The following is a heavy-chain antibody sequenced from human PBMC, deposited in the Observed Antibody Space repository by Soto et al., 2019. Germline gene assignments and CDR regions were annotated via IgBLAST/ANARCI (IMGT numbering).Heavy chain of an antibody. J-gene: IGHJ6*02. Sequence: SETLSLTCTVSGASSSSYYWTWIRQPAGKGLEWTGRIYTTESPNYNPSLKSRVSMSLDTSKNQFSLKVTSVTAADTAVYYCARQGFHYYYGMDVWGQGTTVTVSS. V-gene: IGHV4-4*07. CDR1: GASSSSYY. CDR2: IYTTESP. CDR3: ARQGFHYYYGMDV.